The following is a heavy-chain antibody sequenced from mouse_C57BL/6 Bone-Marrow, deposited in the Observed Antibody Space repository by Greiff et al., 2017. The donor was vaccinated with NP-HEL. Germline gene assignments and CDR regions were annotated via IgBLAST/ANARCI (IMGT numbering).Heavy chain of an antibody. CDR1: GFTFSDYG. Sequence: EVMLVESGGGLVKPGGSLKLSCAASGFTFSDYGMHWVRQALEKGLEWVAYISSGSSTIYYADTVKGRFTISRDNAKNTLFLQMTSLRSEDTAMYYCAGGGSNYPFDYWGQGTTLTVSS. D-gene: IGHD2-5*01. J-gene: IGHJ2*01. V-gene: IGHV5-17*01. CDR3: AGGGSNYPFDY. CDR2: ISSGSSTI.